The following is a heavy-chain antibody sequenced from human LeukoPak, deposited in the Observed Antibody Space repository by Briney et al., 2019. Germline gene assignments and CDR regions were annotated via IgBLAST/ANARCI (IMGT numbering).Heavy chain of an antibody. CDR2: INPSGGST. CDR1: GYIFTSYF. Sequence: ASVKVSCKASGYIFTSYFMHWVRQAPGQGLEWMGLINPSGGSTRYAQKFQGRVTMTRDTSISTSYMELSRLRSDDTAVYYCARAWLRLNPYFDYWGQGTLVTVSS. CDR3: ARAWLRLNPYFDY. J-gene: IGHJ4*02. D-gene: IGHD5-12*01. V-gene: IGHV1-46*01.